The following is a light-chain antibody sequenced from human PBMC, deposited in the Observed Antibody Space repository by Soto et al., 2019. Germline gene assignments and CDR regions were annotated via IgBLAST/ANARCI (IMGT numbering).Light chain of an antibody. V-gene: IGLV2-23*03. CDR1: SSDVGSYNL. Sequence: SALTQPASVSGSPGQSITISCTGTSSDVGSYNLVSWYQQHPGKAPKFMIYEGSKRPSGVSHRFSGSKSGNTASLTLSGLQAEDEADYYCCSYADSSTFVFGTGTKVTVL. CDR3: CSYADSSTFV. CDR2: EGS. J-gene: IGLJ1*01.